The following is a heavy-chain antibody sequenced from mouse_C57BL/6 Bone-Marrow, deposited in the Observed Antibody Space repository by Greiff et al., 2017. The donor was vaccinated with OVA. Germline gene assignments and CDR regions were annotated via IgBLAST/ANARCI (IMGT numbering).Heavy chain of an antibody. CDR2: INPNNGGT. CDR1: GYTFTDYY. J-gene: IGHJ4*01. D-gene: IGHD2-3*01. V-gene: IGHV1-26*01. CDR3: ARERLLQAMDY. Sequence: EVKLQQSGPELVKPGASVKISCKASGYTFTDYYMNWVKQSHGKSLEWIGDINPNNGGTSYNQKFKGKATLTVDKSSSTAYMELRSLTSEDSAVYYCARERLLQAMDYWGQGTSVTVSS.